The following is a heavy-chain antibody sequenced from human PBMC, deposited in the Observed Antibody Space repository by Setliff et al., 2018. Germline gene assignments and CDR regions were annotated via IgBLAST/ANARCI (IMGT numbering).Heavy chain of an antibody. D-gene: IGHD2-15*01. CDR2: FDPEDGET. J-gene: IGHJ5*02. Sequence: VASVKVSCKVSGYTLTESSRHWVRQAPGKGLEWMGGFDPEDGETIYAQKFQGRVTMTEDTSTDTAYMELSSLRSDDTAVYYCATARGGQISWFDPWGQGTLVTVS. CDR1: GYTLTESS. V-gene: IGHV1-24*01. CDR3: ATARGGQISWFDP.